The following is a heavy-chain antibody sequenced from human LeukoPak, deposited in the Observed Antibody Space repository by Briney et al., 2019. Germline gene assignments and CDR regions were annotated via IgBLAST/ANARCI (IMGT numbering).Heavy chain of an antibody. V-gene: IGHV3-33*01. CDR1: GFTFTNNA. CDR2: IWYDGSNK. J-gene: IGHJ1*01. Sequence: GGSLRLSCAMSGFTFTNNAMTWVRQAPGKGLEWVAVIWYDGSNKYCSDSVKGRFTISRDNSKNTLYLQMNSLRAEDTAVYYCATTASRGPQSAEYFQYWGQGTLVTVSS. CDR3: ATTASRGPQSAEYFQY.